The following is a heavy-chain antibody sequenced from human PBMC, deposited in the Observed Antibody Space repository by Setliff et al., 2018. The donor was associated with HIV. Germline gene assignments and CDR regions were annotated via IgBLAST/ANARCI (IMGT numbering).Heavy chain of an antibody. CDR3: ARSVIGYYYYGMDV. CDR2: IKQDGSEK. CDR1: GFTFSSYW. J-gene: IGHJ6*02. Sequence: PGGSLRLSCEASGFTFSSYWMNWVRQAPGKGLEWVANIKQDGSEKYYVDSVKGRFTISRDNAKNSLYLQMNSLRAEDTAVYYCARSVIGYYYYGMDVWGQGTLVTVSS. V-gene: IGHV3-7*01. D-gene: IGHD3-10*01.